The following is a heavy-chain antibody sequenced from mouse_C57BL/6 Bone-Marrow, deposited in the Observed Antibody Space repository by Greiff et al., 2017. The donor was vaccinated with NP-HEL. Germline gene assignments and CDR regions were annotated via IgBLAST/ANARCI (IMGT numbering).Heavy chain of an antibody. CDR2: ISSGSSTI. D-gene: IGHD1-1*01. V-gene: IGHV5-17*01. J-gene: IGHJ1*03. CDR3: ARQTTVVARYFDV. CDR1: GFTFSDYG. Sequence: EVQVVESGGGLVKPGGSLKLSCAASGFTFSDYGMHWVRQAPEKGLEWVAYISSGSSTIYYADTVKGRFTISRDNAKNTLFLQMTRLRSEDTAMYYCARQTTVVARYFDVWGTGTTVTVSS.